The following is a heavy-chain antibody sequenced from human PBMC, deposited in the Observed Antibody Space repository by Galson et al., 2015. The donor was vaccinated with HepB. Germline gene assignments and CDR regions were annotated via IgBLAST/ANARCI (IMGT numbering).Heavy chain of an antibody. J-gene: IGHJ6*03. CDR2: INHSGST. CDR1: GGSFSGYY. Sequence: ETLSLTCAVYGGSFSGYYWSWIRQPPGKGLEWIGEINHSGSTNYNPSLKSRVTISVDTSKNQFSLKLSSVTAADTAVYYCARGMGYCSSTSCKPRGGYYYYMDVWGKGTTVTVSS. D-gene: IGHD2-2*01. V-gene: IGHV4-34*01. CDR3: ARGMGYCSSTSCKPRGGYYYYMDV.